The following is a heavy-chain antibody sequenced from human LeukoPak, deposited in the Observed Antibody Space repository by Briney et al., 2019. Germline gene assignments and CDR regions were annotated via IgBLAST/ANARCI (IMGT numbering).Heavy chain of an antibody. CDR3: ARDYSSVPEY. CDR1: GFPFSGYW. J-gene: IGHJ4*02. V-gene: IGHV3-74*01. CDR2: IKPEGSYT. D-gene: IGHD6-19*01. Sequence: GGSLRLSCAASGFPFSGYWMYWLRQAPGKGMVWVSRIKPEGSYTSYADFMKGRFTTSRDNAKNTLYLQLSSLRAEDTAVYYCARDYSSVPEYWGQGTLVTVSS.